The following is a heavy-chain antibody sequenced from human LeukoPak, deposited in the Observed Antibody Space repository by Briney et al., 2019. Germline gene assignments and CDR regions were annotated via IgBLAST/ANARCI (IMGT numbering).Heavy chain of an antibody. J-gene: IGHJ4*02. V-gene: IGHV3-30*14. CDR2: ISYDGSNK. CDR1: GFAFRSHA. D-gene: IGHD3-10*01. CDR3: ARDLRADDGSGSY. Sequence: GGSLRLSCTASGFAFRSHAMHWVRQAPGKGLEWVAVISYDGSNKYYADSVKGRFTISRDNSKNTLYLQMGSLRAEDMAVYYCARDLRADDGSGSYWGQGTLVTVSS.